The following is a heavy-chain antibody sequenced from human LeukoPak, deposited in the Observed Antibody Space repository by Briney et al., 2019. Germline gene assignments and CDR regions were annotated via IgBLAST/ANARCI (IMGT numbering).Heavy chain of an antibody. J-gene: IGHJ3*01. CDR1: GYTFTSYA. Sequence: ASMKVSCKASGYTFTSYAMNWVRQAPGQGLEWMGWINTSTGNPTYAQGFTGRFVFSLDTSVSTAYLQISSLKAEDTAVYYCARDHVKLTSSFHPFDAFDVWGQGTLVTVSS. CDR3: ARDHVKLTSSFHPFDAFDV. CDR2: INTSTGNP. V-gene: IGHV7-4-1*02. D-gene: IGHD2-2*01.